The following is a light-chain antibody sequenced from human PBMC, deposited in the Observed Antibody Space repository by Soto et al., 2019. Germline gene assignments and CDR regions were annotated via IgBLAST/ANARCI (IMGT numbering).Light chain of an antibody. J-gene: IGKJ4*01. CDR2: KAS. CDR3: LQDHNYPLT. V-gene: IGKV1-5*03. CDR1: QSISSL. Sequence: DIQMTQSPSTLSASVGDRVTITCRASQSISSLLAWYQKTPGKAPKLLIYKASSLESGVPSRFSGSGSGTDFTLTISSLQPEDFATYHCLQDHNYPLTFGGGTKVDIK.